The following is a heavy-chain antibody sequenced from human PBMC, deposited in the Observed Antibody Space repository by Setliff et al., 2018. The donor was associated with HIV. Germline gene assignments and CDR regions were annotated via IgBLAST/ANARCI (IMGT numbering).Heavy chain of an antibody. Sequence: KTSETLSLTCAVCGGSFSGYHWNWIRQPPGKGLEWIGEINHSGRTNYNPSLKSRVTISVDTSKNQFSLKLRSVTAADTAMYYCARVSITYWYSIPTFYYYYMDIWGKGTKVTVSS. CDR2: INHSGRT. CDR1: GGSFSGYH. V-gene: IGHV4-34*01. J-gene: IGHJ6*03. D-gene: IGHD2-15*01. CDR3: ARVSITYWYSIPTFYYYYMDI.